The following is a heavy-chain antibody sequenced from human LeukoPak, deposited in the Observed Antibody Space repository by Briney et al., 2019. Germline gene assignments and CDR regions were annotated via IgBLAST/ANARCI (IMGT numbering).Heavy chain of an antibody. D-gene: IGHD3-10*01. J-gene: IGHJ4*02. Sequence: PGGSLRLSCAASGFTFSSYGMHWVRHAPGKGLEWVAFIRYDGSNKYYADSVKGRFTISRDNSKNTLYLQMNSLRAEDTAVYYCANQGPGWDGSGPFDYWGQGTPVTVSS. CDR2: IRYDGSNK. CDR3: ANQGPGWDGSGPFDY. V-gene: IGHV3-30*02. CDR1: GFTFSSYG.